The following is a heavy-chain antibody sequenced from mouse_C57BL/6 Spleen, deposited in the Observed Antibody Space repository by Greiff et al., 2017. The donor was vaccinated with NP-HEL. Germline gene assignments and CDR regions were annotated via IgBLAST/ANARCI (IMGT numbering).Heavy chain of an antibody. CDR2: IDPEDGET. CDR1: GFNIKDYY. J-gene: IGHJ4*01. CDR3: ARGRCVGDYGMDY. V-gene: IGHV14-2*01. Sequence: VQLQQSGAELVKPGASVKLSCTASGFNIKDYYMHWVKQRTEQGLEWIGRIDPEDGETKYAPKFQGKATLPADTSSNTAYLQLSSLTSEATAVFYCARGRCVGDYGMDYWGQGTTVTVS.